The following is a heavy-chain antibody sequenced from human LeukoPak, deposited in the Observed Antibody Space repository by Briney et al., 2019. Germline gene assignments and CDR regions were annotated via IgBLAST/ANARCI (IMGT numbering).Heavy chain of an antibody. J-gene: IGHJ4*02. CDR3: VADLGDYADF. CDR1: GFTISSYA. CDR2: IKTDGTYT. Sequence: GGSLRLSCAASGFTISSYAMSWVRQAPGEGLVWVSRIKTDGTYTSNADSVEGRFTISRDNAKSTLYLHMNSLRVEDTAVYYCVADLGDYADFWGQGTLVTVSS. V-gene: IGHV3-74*01.